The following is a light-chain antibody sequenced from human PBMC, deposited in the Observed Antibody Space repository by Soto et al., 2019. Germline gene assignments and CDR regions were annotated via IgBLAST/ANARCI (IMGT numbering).Light chain of an antibody. V-gene: IGKV3-11*01. Sequence: EIVLAQSPATLSLSPGERATLSCRASQSVINFLAWYQQKPGQAPRLLIYDASNRATGIPARFSGGGSGTDFTPTISSLEPDDFAVYYCQQRRNWLTFGGGTKVEIK. CDR3: QQRRNWLT. CDR1: QSVINF. J-gene: IGKJ4*01. CDR2: DAS.